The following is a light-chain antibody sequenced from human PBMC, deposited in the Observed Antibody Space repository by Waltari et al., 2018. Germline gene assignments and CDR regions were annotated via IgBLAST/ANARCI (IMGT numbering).Light chain of an antibody. CDR1: QSVRSY. J-gene: IGKJ4*01. V-gene: IGKV3-11*01. CDR3: QQRSNWPLT. Sequence: EIVLTQSPATLSLSPGERATLSCRASQSVRSYLAWYQQKPGQAPRLLIYDASNRATGIPARFSGSGSGTDFTLTISSLEPEDFAVYYCQQRSNWPLTFGGGTKVGIK. CDR2: DAS.